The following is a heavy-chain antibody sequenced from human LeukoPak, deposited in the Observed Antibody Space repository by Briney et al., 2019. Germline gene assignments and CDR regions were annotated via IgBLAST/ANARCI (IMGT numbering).Heavy chain of an antibody. Sequence: SETLSLTCTVSGGSISSYYWSWIRQPPGKGLEWIGYIYYSGSTNYNPSLKSRVTISVDTSKNQFSLKLSSVTAADTAVYYCARGSRRVVVSPFDYWGQGTLVTVSS. V-gene: IGHV4-59*01. CDR1: GGSISSYY. CDR2: IYYSGST. J-gene: IGHJ4*02. D-gene: IGHD3-22*01. CDR3: ARGSRRVVVSPFDY.